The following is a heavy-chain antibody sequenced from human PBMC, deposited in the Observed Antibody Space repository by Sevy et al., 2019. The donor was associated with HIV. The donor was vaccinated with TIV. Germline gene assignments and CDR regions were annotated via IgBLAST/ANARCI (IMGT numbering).Heavy chain of an antibody. V-gene: IGHV3-15*07. J-gene: IGHJ4*02. CDR3: DTGPRRCPDTSSPGYTCPDDY. CDR1: GVSFSNAW. Sequence: GGSLRLSCAASGVSFSNAWINWVRQAPGKGLEWVGGTKCRSVAGSTYYATSVSGRFTISVEDSKSTLFVNLQLNNLRTEDTAVYSCDTGPRRCPDTSSPGYTCPDDYWGQGTLVTVSS. D-gene: IGHD2-8*02. CDR2: TKCRSVAGST.